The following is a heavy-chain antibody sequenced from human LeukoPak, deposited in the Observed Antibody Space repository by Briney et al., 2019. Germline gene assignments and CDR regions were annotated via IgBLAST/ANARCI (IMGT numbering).Heavy chain of an antibody. V-gene: IGHV1-2*02. J-gene: IGHJ4*02. D-gene: IGHD1-26*01. CDR3: AGVGATSWDFDF. CDR1: GYTFTCYY. Sequence: GASVKVSCKASGYTFTCYYMQWMRQGPGQGLEWMGWINTNSGGTNYAQTFLERVVMIRETSISKPYMELRRLRTDAKAVYYCAGVGATSWDFDFWGQGTLIAVSS. CDR2: INTNSGGT.